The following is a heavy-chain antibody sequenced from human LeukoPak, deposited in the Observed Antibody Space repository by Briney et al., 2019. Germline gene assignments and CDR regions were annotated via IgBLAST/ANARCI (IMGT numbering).Heavy chain of an antibody. CDR3: ARSQDAFDI. V-gene: IGHV4-59*01. CDR2: VYYTGTT. CDR1: GGSISHDC. J-gene: IGHJ3*02. Sequence: AEALSLTCTVSGGSISHDCLSWVRQPPGKGLEWIAYVYYTGTTNFNPSPKSRFSISVDTSKNQFSLKLSSVTAADTAVYYCARSQDAFDIWGQGPMVTV.